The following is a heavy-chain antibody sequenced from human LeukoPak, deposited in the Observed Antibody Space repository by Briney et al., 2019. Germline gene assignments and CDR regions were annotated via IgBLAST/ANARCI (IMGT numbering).Heavy chain of an antibody. Sequence: GGSLRLSCAASGFTFSSYAMSWVRQAPGKGLEWVSAISGSGGSTYYADSVKGRFTISRDNSKNTLYLQMNSLRAEDTAVYYCAKGTPFYDFWSGPGWGYFDYWGQGTLVTVSS. J-gene: IGHJ4*02. V-gene: IGHV3-23*01. D-gene: IGHD3-3*01. CDR3: AKGTPFYDFWSGPGWGYFDY. CDR2: ISGSGGST. CDR1: GFTFSSYA.